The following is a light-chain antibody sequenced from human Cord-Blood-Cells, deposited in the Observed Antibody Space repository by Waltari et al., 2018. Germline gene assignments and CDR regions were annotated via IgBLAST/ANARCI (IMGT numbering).Light chain of an antibody. CDR2: DVS. J-gene: IGLJ2*01. CDR3: SSYTSSSTLV. V-gene: IGLV2-14*01. Sequence: QSALTQPASVSGSPGQSITISCTGTSSDVGGYNYVSWYQQHPGKAPKLMIYDVSKRPPGVSTRFSGSKSGNTASLTISGLQAEDEADYYCSSYTSSSTLVFGGGTKLTVL. CDR1: SSDVGGYNY.